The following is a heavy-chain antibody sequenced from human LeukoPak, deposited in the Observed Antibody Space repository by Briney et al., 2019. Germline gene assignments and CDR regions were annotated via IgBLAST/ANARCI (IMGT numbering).Heavy chain of an antibody. J-gene: IGHJ4*02. CDR1: GGSFSGYC. CDR3: ARDYKYAFDN. V-gene: IGHV3-11*06. CDR2: IGIDSGNT. Sequence: LSLTCAVYGGSFSGYCWSWIRQPPGKGLEWISYIGIDSGNTNYADSVKGRFTISGDKAKNSLYLQMNSLRVEDTAVYYCARDYKYAFDNWGQGTLVTVSS. D-gene: IGHD5-24*01.